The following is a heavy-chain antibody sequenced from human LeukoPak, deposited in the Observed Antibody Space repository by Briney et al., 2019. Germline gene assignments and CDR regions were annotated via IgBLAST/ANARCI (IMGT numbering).Heavy chain of an antibody. CDR2: ISRSSTDM. V-gene: IGHV3-21*01. CDR1: EFTFSSYS. D-gene: IGHD4-11*01. CDR3: ARSDYFNYKSHFGY. J-gene: IGHJ4*02. Sequence: GGSLRLSCEGSEFTFSSYSMNWVRQAPGKGLEWVSSISRSSTDMYYADSVKGRFTISRDNAKNSVYLQMNSLRAEDTAMYYCARSDYFNYKSHFGYWGQGTLVTVSS.